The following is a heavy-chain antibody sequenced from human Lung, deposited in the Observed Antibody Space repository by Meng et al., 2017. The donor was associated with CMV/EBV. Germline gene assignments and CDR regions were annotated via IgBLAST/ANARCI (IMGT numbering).Heavy chain of an antibody. CDR3: ARDCHPEGGYPSDAFDI. CDR2: INSDGSST. D-gene: IGHD3-22*01. CDR1: GFTLSRYS. J-gene: IGHJ3*02. V-gene: IGHV3-74*01. Sequence: SCAASGFTLSRYSMNWVRQAPGKGLVWVSRINSDGSSTSYADSVKGRFTISRDNAKNTLYLQMNSLRAEDTAVYYCARDCHPEGGYPSDAFDIWXQGTMVTVSS.